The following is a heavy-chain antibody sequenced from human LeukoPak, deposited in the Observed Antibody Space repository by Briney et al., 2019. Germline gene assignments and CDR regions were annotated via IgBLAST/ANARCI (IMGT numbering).Heavy chain of an antibody. D-gene: IGHD1-20*01. CDR3: ASGGITGTTSQCELDY. Sequence: ASVKVSCKASGYTFTGYYMHWVRQAPGQGLEWMGWINPNSGGTNYAQKFQGRVAMTGDTSISTAYMELSRLRSDDTAVYYCASGGITGTTSQCELDYWGQGTLVTVSS. V-gene: IGHV1-2*02. CDR2: INPNSGGT. J-gene: IGHJ4*02. CDR1: GYTFTGYY.